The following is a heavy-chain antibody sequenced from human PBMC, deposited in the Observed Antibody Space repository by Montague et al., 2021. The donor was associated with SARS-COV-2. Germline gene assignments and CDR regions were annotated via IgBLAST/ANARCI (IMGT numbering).Heavy chain of an antibody. J-gene: IGHJ4*02. CDR2: ISYGGIA. V-gene: IGHV4-4*02. Sequence: SETLSLTCAVSGVSITSTNWWSLVRQPPGKGLGWIGEISYGGIATYNPSLKSRATISMDRPRNLFSLKLSSVTAADTAIYYCAGKVLTVPADYWGQGTLVTVS. CDR1: GVSITSTNW. D-gene: IGHD4-11*01. CDR3: AGKVLTVPADY.